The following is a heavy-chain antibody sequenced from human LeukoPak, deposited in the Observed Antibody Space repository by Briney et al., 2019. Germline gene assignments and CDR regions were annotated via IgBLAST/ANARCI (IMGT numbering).Heavy chain of an antibody. CDR3: ARDRDSLDV. V-gene: IGHV4/OR15-8*01. CDR1: GGSIDSTNW. CDR2: IHHDGRI. Sequence: SETLSLTCDVSGGSIDSTNWWNWVRQPPGKGLEWIGEIHHDGRINYNPSLKSRVTLSVDKSKNQFSLSLNSVTAADTAVYYCARDRDSLDVWGQGTTVTVSS. J-gene: IGHJ6*02. D-gene: IGHD3-22*01.